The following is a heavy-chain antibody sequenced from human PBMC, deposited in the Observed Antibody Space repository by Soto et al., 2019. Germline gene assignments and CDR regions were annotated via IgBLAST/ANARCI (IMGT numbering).Heavy chain of an antibody. CDR2: IVPVFGTA. D-gene: IGHD3-9*01. Sequence: QVQLMQSGAEVKKPGSSVKVSCKASGGSFSYYGITWVRQAPGQGLEWMGGIVPVFGTAKYPQEFQGRLTITADESTRTVYTELSNLRSEDTAVYYCARSGEAYYDVLTGYYKGSWFDPWGQGTLVTVSS. V-gene: IGHV1-69*01. CDR3: ARSGEAYYDVLTGYYKGSWFDP. CDR1: GGSFSYYG. J-gene: IGHJ5*02.